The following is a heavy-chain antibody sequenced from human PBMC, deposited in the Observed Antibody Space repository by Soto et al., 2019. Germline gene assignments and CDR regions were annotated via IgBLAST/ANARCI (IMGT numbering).Heavy chain of an antibody. V-gene: IGHV3-74*01. J-gene: IGHJ5*02. Sequence: GASLRLSCTASGFNFSNHWMHWVRQRPAEGLVWVSRITSDGKSKAYAESVKGRLAISRDNAKNTLYLQMNGLTAEDTAVYYCARESGDWPLNWFDPWGQGTLVTVS. CDR2: ITSDGKSK. CDR3: ARESGDWPLNWFDP. D-gene: IGHD2-21*02. CDR1: GFNFSNHW.